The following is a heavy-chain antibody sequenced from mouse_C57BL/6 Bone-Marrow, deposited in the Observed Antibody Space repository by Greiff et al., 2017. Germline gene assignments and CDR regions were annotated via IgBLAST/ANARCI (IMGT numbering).Heavy chain of an antibody. D-gene: IGHD2-1*01. CDR3: ARDGNAAWFAY. V-gene: IGHV1-26*01. CDR2: INPNNGGT. J-gene: IGHJ3*01. Sequence: VHVKQSGPELVKPGASVKISCKASGYTFTDYYMNWVKQSHGKSLEWIGDINPNNGGTSYNQKFKGKATLTVDKSSSTAYMELRSLTSEDSAVYYCARDGNAAWFAYWGQGTLVTVSA. CDR1: GYTFTDYY.